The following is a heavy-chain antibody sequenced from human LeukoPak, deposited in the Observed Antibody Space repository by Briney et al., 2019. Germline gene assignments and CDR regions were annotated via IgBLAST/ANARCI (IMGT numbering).Heavy chain of an antibody. V-gene: IGHV4-34*01. CDR1: GGSISGYY. CDR2: INHSGST. J-gene: IGHJ4*02. CDR3: ATITPNSGSYSRFDY. D-gene: IGHD1-26*01. Sequence: SETLSLTCTVSGGSISGYYWSWIRQPPGKGLEWIGEINHSGSTNYNPSLKSRVTISVDASKNQFSLKLSSVTAADTAVYYCATITPNSGSYSRFDYWGQGTLVTVSS.